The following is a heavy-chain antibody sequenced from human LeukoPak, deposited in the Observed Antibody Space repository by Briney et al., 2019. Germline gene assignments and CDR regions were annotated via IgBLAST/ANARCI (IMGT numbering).Heavy chain of an antibody. J-gene: IGHJ3*02. V-gene: IGHV4-31*03. CDR1: GGSISSSSYY. Sequence: SETLSLTCTVSGGSISSSSYYWGWIRQHPGTGLEWIGYIYYNGSTYYNPSLKSRVTISVDTSKNQFSLKLSSVTAADTAVYYCARGYKLSSGWPNDAFDIWGQGTMVTVSS. CDR3: ARGYKLSSGWPNDAFDI. CDR2: IYYNGST. D-gene: IGHD6-19*01.